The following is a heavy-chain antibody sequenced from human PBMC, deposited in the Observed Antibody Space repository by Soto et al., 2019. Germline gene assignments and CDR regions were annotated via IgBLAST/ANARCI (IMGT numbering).Heavy chain of an antibody. J-gene: IGHJ6*02. V-gene: IGHV5-10-1*01. CDR2: IDPSDSYT. CDR3: ARDPGVTGTTDYGMDV. Sequence: VESLEISCKVSGYSFTSYWISLVRQMPGKGLEWMGRIDPSDSYTNYSPSFQGHVTISADKSISTAYLQWSSLKASDTAMYYCARDPGVTGTTDYGMDVWGQGTTVTVSS. D-gene: IGHD1-7*01. CDR1: GYSFTSYW.